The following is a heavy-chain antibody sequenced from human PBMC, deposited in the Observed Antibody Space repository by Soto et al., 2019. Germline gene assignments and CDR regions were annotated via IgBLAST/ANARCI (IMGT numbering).Heavy chain of an antibody. CDR2: IFYLGSS. D-gene: IGHD3-3*02. Sequence: PSESLSLTCTVSGDSIISSDFYWGWVREPPGNGLEWIGSIFYLGSSYYSSSLKRRGTMADDTPKNLCSVRLRSVTAADTPLYFCARHSLAHRKNNWFDPWGQGIMVTVSS. CDR1: GDSIISSDFY. CDR3: ARHSLAHRKNNWFDP. V-gene: IGHV4-39*01. J-gene: IGHJ5*02.